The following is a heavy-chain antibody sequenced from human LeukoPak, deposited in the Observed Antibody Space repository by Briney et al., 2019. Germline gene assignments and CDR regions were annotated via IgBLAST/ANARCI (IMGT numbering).Heavy chain of an antibody. Sequence: SQTLSLTCTVSGGSISSGSYYWSWSRQPAGKGLEWIGRMYTSGSTNYNPSLKSRVTISVDTSKNQFSLKLSSVTAADTAVYYCARVSRDAFDIWGQGTMVTVSS. CDR2: MYTSGST. CDR3: ARVSRDAFDI. V-gene: IGHV4-61*02. J-gene: IGHJ3*02. CDR1: GGSISSGSYY.